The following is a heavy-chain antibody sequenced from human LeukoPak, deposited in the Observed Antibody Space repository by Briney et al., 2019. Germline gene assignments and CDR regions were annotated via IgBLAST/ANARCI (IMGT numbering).Heavy chain of an antibody. CDR2: IYTSGST. Sequence: SETLSLTCTVSGYSISNGYYWTWIRQPAGKGLEWIGRIYTSGSTNYNPSLKSRVTISVDTSKNQFSLKLSSVTAADTAVYYCATLGYSYGTDYWGQGTLVTVSS. CDR3: ATLGYSYGTDY. V-gene: IGHV4-61*02. D-gene: IGHD5-18*01. CDR1: GYSISNGYY. J-gene: IGHJ4*02.